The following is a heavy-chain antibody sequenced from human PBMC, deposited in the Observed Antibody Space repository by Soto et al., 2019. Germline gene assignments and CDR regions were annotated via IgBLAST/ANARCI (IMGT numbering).Heavy chain of an antibody. J-gene: IGHJ6*03. V-gene: IGHV3-20*01. D-gene: IGHD3-9*01. Sequence: GGSLRLSCAASGFTFDDYGMSWVRQAPGKGLEWVSGINWNGGSTGYADSVKGRFTISRDNAKNSLYLQMNSLRAEDTALYHCARANNELRYFDWLDHYYYYYMDVWGKGTTVTVSS. CDR1: GFTFDDYG. CDR2: INWNGGST. CDR3: ARANNELRYFDWLDHYYYYYMDV.